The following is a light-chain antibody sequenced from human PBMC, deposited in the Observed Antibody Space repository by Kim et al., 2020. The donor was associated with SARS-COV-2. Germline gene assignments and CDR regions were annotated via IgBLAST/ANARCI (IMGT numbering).Light chain of an antibody. Sequence: LGYRVTLTCRASQGIGNYLAWYQQKPGKVPKLLIYGASTLQSGVPSRFSGSGSETDFILTISSLQPEDVATYYCQKYNSAPFTFGPGTRLEIK. J-gene: IGKJ5*01. CDR3: QKYNSAPFT. CDR1: QGIGNY. CDR2: GAS. V-gene: IGKV1-27*01.